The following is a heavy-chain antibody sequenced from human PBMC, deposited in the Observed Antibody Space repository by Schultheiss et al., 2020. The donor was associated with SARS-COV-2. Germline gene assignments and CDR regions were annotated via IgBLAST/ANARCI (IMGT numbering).Heavy chain of an antibody. CDR1: GFTVSSNY. J-gene: IGHJ4*02. CDR3: AKDPYYDILTGYSY. D-gene: IGHD3-9*01. Sequence: ESLKISCAASGFTVSSNYMSWVRQAPGKGLEWVSAISGSGGSTHYADSVKGRFTISRDNSKNTLYLQMNSLRAEDTAVYYCAKDPYYDILTGYSYWGQGTLVTVSS. CDR2: ISGSGGST. V-gene: IGHV3-23*01.